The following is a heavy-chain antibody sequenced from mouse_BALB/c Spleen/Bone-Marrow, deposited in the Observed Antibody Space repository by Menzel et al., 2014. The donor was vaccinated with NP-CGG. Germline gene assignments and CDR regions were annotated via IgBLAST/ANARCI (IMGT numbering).Heavy chain of an antibody. CDR3: AKGGIYLMDY. V-gene: IGHV3-6*02. Sequence: EVQLQESGPGLVKPSQSLSLTCSVTGYSITSGYYWNWIRQFPGNKLEWMGYISYDGSNNYNPSLKNRISITRDTSKNQSFLKLNSVTTEDTATYYCAKGGIYLMDYWGQGTSVTVSS. CDR2: ISYDGSN. J-gene: IGHJ4*01. CDR1: GYSITSGYY. D-gene: IGHD5-5*01.